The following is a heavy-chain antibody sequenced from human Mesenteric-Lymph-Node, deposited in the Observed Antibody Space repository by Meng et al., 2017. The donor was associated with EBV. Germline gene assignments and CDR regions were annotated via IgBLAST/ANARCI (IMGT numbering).Heavy chain of an antibody. V-gene: IGHV4-39*07. D-gene: IGHD6-19*01. CDR2: VYYSGSS. Sequence: RQLQESGPGLVKPSEPRFLTCTGSGGSISSSSYYLGWIRQPPGKGLEWIGSVYYSGSSYYSPSLKSRVTISMDPSKNQFSLKVNSVSAADSAVYYCARYFIGVPGNFDYWSQGTLVTVSS. CDR3: ARYFIGVPGNFDY. CDR1: GGSISSSSYY. J-gene: IGHJ4*02.